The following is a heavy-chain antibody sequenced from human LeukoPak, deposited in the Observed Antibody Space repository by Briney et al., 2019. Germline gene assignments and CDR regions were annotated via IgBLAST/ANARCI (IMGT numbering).Heavy chain of an antibody. J-gene: IGHJ1*01. Sequence: GGSLRLSCAASGFTFSSYSMNWVRQAPGKGLEWVSYISSSSSTIYYADSVKGRFTISRDNSKNTLYLQMNSLRAEDTAVYYCAKDGDYGDSKYFQHWGQGTLVTVSS. CDR3: AKDGDYGDSKYFQH. CDR2: ISSSSSTI. V-gene: IGHV3-48*01. CDR1: GFTFSSYS. D-gene: IGHD4-17*01.